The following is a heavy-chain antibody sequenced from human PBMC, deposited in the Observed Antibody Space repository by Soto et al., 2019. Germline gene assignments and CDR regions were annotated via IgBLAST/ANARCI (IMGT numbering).Heavy chain of an antibody. CDR3: VRQGIGTLHGLVHV. D-gene: IGHD3-10*01. V-gene: IGHV4-59*08. Sequence: QVHLQQSGPGLVKPSETLSLTCTVSSGPSSSHNWGWIRQSPGRGLEWVGYVYNTGGTRYNPSLKSRVTLSADPSAIHIALSLSSVTAADAAIYYCVRQGIGTLHGLVHVWGQGTTVSVSS. CDR2: VYNTGGT. CDR1: SGPSSSHN. J-gene: IGHJ6*02.